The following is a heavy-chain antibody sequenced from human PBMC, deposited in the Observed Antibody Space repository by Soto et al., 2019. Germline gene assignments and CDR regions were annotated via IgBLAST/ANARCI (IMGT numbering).Heavy chain of an antibody. CDR3: ARGSSIAGLYYGMDV. J-gene: IGHJ6*02. D-gene: IGHD6-6*01. Sequence: QVQLQESGPGLVKPSQTLSLTCTVSGGSISSGGYYWTWIRQHPGKGLEWIGYNYYSGITYYNPSLKSRVGISLDTSKNKFSLKLSSVTAADTAVYYCARGSSIAGLYYGMDVWGQGTTVTVSS. CDR2: NYYSGIT. V-gene: IGHV4-31*03. CDR1: GGSISSGGYY.